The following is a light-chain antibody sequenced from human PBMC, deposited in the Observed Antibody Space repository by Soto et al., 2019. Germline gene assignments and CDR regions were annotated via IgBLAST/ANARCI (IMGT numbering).Light chain of an antibody. CDR2: GAS. V-gene: IGKV3-20*01. CDR1: QSVSSSY. CDR3: QQYGSSRCA. Sequence: EIVLTQSPGTLSLSPGERATLSCRASQSVSSSYLAWYQQKPGQAPRLLIYGASSRATGIPDRFSGSGSGTIFTLTISRLETEDFAVYYCQQYGSSRCAFGQGTKVEIK. J-gene: IGKJ1*01.